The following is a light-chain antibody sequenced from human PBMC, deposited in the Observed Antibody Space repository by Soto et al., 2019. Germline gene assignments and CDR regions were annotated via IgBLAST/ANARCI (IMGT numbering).Light chain of an antibody. CDR2: WAS. CDR3: QQYYSTPTWT. CDR1: QSVLYSSNNKNY. V-gene: IGKV4-1*01. J-gene: IGKJ1*01. Sequence: DIVMTQSPDSLAVSLGERATINCKSSQSVLYSSNNKNYLAWYQQKPGQPPKLLIYWASTRESGVPDRFSGSGSGTGVTLTIISLQAEDVAVYYCQQYYSTPTWTFGQGTKVEIK.